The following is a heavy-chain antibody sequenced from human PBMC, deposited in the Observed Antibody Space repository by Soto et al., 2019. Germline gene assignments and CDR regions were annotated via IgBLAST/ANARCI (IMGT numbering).Heavy chain of an antibody. CDR3: ARVDYYDSSGPRVYYFDY. J-gene: IGHJ4*02. V-gene: IGHV1-69*13. CDR2: IIPIFGTA. Sequence: SVKVSCKASGGTFSSYAISWVRQAPGQGLEWMGGIIPIFGTANYAQKFQGRVTITADESTSTAYMELSSLRSEDTAVYYCARVDYYDSSGPRVYYFDYWGQGTLVTVSS. D-gene: IGHD3-22*01. CDR1: GGTFSSYA.